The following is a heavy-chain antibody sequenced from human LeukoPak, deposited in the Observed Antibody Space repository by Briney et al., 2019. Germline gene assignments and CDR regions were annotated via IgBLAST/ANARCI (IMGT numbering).Heavy chain of an antibody. D-gene: IGHD3-22*01. CDR1: GFTFSSYA. J-gene: IGHJ6*02. CDR3: ANARYYYDSSGYLYYYYGMDV. CDR2: ISYDGSNK. V-gene: IGHV3-30*04. Sequence: GGSLRLSCAASGFTFSSYAMHWVRQAPGRGLEWVAVISYDGSNKYYADSVKGRFTISRDNSKNTLYLQMNSLRAEDTAVYYCANARYYYDSSGYLYYYYGMDVWGQGTTVTVSS.